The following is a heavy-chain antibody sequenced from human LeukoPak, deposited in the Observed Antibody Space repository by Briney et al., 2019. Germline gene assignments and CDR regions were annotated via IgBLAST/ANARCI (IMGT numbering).Heavy chain of an antibody. CDR1: GYTFTGYY. CDR3: ARGYRRFHYGMDV. Sequence: ASVKVSCKASGYTFTGYYKHWVRQAPGQGLEWMGWINHNSGGTNYAQKFQGRVTMTRDTSISTAYMELSRLRSDDTAVYYCARGYRRFHYGMDVWGQGTTVTVSS. CDR2: INHNSGGT. D-gene: IGHD2-2*02. J-gene: IGHJ6*02. V-gene: IGHV1-2*02.